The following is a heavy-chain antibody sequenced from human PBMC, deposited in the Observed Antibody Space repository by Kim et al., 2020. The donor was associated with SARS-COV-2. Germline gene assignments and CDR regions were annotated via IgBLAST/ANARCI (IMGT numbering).Heavy chain of an antibody. V-gene: IGHV3-23*01. CDR3: ARAAAGMWYFDL. D-gene: IGHD6-13*01. CDR1: GFAFSSYA. CDR2: IGGSGGST. J-gene: IGHJ2*01. Sequence: GGSLRLSCAASGFAFSSYAMGWVRQAPGKGLEWLSGIGGSGGSTYYADSVKGRFTISRDNSKNTLCLQMNSLRAEDTAVYYCARAAAGMWYFDLWGRGTLVTVSS.